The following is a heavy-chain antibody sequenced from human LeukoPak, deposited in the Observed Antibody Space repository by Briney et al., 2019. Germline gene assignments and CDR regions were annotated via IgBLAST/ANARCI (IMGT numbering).Heavy chain of an antibody. V-gene: IGHV1-69*13. CDR3: ARDRSAYSSSPDAFDI. J-gene: IGHJ3*02. D-gene: IGHD6-6*01. CDR1: GAAFSSYA. CDR2: IIPIFGTA. Sequence: GASVKVSCKASGAAFSSYAISWVRQAPGQGLEWMGGIIPIFGTANYAQKFQGRVTITADESTSTAYMELSSLRSEDTAVYYCARDRSAYSSSPDAFDIWGQGTMVTVSS.